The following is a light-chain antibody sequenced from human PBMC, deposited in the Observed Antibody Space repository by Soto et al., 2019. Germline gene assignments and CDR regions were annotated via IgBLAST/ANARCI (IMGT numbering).Light chain of an antibody. CDR1: TSDVGGSNY. Sequence: QSALTQPPSASGSPGQSVTISCTGNTSDVGGSNYVSWYQQHPGKAPKLMIYEVSERPSGVPDRFSGSKSGNTASLTVSGLQAEDEADYYCNSYAGNSNFVFGTGTKVTVL. J-gene: IGLJ1*01. CDR2: EVS. CDR3: NSYAGNSNFV. V-gene: IGLV2-8*01.